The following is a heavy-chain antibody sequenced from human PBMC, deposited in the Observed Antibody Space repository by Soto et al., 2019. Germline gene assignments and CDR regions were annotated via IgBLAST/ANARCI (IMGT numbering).Heavy chain of an antibody. Sequence: QLQLQELGPGLVKPSETLSLTCTVSGGSISSSSYYWGWIRQPPGKGLEWIGSIYYSGSTYYNPALKSRVPISVDTSKNQFSLKLSSVTAADTAVYYCARQCGVGSSSWDLKVGWFDPWGQGTLVTVSS. CDR1: GGSISSSSYY. J-gene: IGHJ5*02. D-gene: IGHD6-13*01. V-gene: IGHV4-39*01. CDR3: ARQCGVGSSSWDLKVGWFDP. CDR2: IYYSGST.